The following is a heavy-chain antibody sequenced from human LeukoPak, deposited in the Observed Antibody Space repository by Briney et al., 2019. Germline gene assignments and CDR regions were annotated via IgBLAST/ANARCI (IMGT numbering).Heavy chain of an antibody. D-gene: IGHD3-3*01. CDR1: GYTFTGYY. CDR2: INPNSGGT. CDR3: ARSLLDYDFWSGYYQLDY. J-gene: IGHJ4*02. Sequence: ASVKVSCKASGYTFTGYYMHWVRQAPGQGLEWMGWINPNSGGTNYAQKFQGRVTITRDTSISTAYMELSRLRSDDTAVYYCARSLLDYDFWSGYYQLDYWGQGTLVTVSS. V-gene: IGHV1-2*02.